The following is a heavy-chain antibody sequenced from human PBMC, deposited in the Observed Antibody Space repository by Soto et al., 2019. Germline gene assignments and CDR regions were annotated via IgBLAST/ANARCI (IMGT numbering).Heavy chain of an antibody. Sequence: SVKVSCKASGGTFSSYAISWVRQAPGQGLEWMGGIIPIFGTANYAQKFQGRVTITADESTSTAYMELSSLRSEDTAVYYCARVVGVSSSWYLDDAFDIWGQGTMVTVSS. CDR2: IIPIFGTA. J-gene: IGHJ3*02. CDR1: GGTFSSYA. V-gene: IGHV1-69*13. CDR3: ARVVGVSSSWYLDDAFDI. D-gene: IGHD6-13*01.